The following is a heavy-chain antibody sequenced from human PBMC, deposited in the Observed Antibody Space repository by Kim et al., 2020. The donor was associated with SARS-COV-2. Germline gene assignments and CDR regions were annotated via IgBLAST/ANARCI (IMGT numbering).Heavy chain of an antibody. D-gene: IGHD3-10*01. V-gene: IGHV3-33*01. J-gene: IGHJ6*02. CDR3: ARTLVLSGYSGMDV. Sequence: YADCVKGRFTIPRDKYKNTLCLEMSSLRAEDTAVYYCARTLVLSGYSGMDVWGQGTTVTVSS.